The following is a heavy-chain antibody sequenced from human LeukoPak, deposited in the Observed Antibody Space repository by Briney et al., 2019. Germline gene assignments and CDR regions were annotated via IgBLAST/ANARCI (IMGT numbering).Heavy chain of an antibody. CDR2: INHSGST. J-gene: IGHJ4*02. Sequence: PSETLSLTCAVYGGSFSGYYWSWIRQPPGKGLEWIGEINHSGSTNYNPSLKSRVTISVDTSKNQFSLKLISVTAADTAVYYCARRIRPIVVVTLSRPFDYWGQGTLVTVSS. CDR1: GGSFSGYY. D-gene: IGHD3-22*01. CDR3: ARRIRPIVVVTLSRPFDY. V-gene: IGHV4-34*01.